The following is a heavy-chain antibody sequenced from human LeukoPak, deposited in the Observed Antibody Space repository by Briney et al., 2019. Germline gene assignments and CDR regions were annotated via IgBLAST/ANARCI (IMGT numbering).Heavy chain of an antibody. J-gene: IGHJ3*02. D-gene: IGHD3-22*01. CDR1: GFTFSSYA. V-gene: IGHV3-23*01. Sequence: LTGGSLRLSCAASGFTFSSYAMSWVRQAPGKGLEWVSAISGSGGSTYYADSVKGRFTICREDAKKPLYLQMKSLRAEDTAVYYCAKDGRRGYYYDSSGYPHGAFDIWGEGTMVTVSS. CDR2: ISGSGGST. CDR3: AKDGRRGYYYDSSGYPHGAFDI.